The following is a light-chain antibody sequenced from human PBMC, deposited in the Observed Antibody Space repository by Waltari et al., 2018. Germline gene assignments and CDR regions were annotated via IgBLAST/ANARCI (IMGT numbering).Light chain of an antibody. J-gene: IGKJ4*01. CDR2: EAS. CDR1: QSVLHSSGKTH. CDR3: MQSIQIPLT. V-gene: IGKV2D-29*02. Sequence: DIVLTQTQLSLSVTPGQPATTSSRSSQSVLHSSGKTHLYWYLQRPGQSPQLLIYEASNRFSGVPLRFSGSGSGTDFALKISRVEAEDVGVYYCMQSIQIPLTFGGGTRVDIK.